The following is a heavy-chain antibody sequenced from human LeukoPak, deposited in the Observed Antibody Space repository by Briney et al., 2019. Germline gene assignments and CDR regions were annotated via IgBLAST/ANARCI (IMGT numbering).Heavy chain of an antibody. V-gene: IGHV4-59*01. CDR3: ARTSEWLTFDY. Sequence: SETLSLTCTVSGGSISSYYWSWIRQPPGKGLEWIGYIYYSGSTNYNPSLKSRVTISADTSKNQFSLKLSSVTAADTAVYYCARTSEWLTFDYWGQGTLVTVSS. D-gene: IGHD5-12*01. J-gene: IGHJ4*02. CDR2: IYYSGST. CDR1: GGSISSYY.